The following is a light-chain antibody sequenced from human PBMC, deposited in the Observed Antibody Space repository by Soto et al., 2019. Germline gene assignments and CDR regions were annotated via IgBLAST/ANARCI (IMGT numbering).Light chain of an antibody. CDR3: QQYSSSPPEFT. CDR2: GAS. Sequence: EIVLTQSPGTLSLSPGERATLSCRASQSISSNYLAWYQQRPGQAPRLLIFGASYRATGIPDRFSGSGSGTDFTLTISRLEPEDSAVYYCQQYSSSPPEFTFGPGTRVDSK. CDR1: QSISSNY. J-gene: IGKJ3*01. V-gene: IGKV3-20*01.